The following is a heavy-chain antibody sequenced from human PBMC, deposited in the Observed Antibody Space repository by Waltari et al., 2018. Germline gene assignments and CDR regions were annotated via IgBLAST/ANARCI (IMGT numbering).Heavy chain of an antibody. Sequence: QVQLQESGPGLVKPSETLSLTCTVSGGSISSHYWSWIRQPPGKGLEWIGYIYYSGSTNYNPSLKSRVTISVDTSKNQFSLKLSSVTAADTAVYYCARETVWANYYYYGMDVWGQGTTVTVSS. CDR3: ARETVWANYYYYGMDV. CDR1: GGSISSHY. J-gene: IGHJ6*02. V-gene: IGHV4-59*11. CDR2: IYYSGST. D-gene: IGHD4-17*01.